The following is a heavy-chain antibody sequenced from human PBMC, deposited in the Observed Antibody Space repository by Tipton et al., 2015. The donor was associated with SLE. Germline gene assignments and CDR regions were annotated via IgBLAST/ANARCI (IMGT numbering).Heavy chain of an antibody. CDR3: ARKRNGMGI. D-gene: IGHD5-24*01. Sequence: TLSLTCAVYGGSFSGYYWSWIRQPPGKGLEWIGEINHSGSTNYNPSLESRVTISVDTSKNQFSLKLSSVTAADTAVYYCARKRNGMGIWGQGTMVTVSS. CDR2: INHSGST. J-gene: IGHJ3*02. V-gene: IGHV4-34*01. CDR1: GGSFSGYY.